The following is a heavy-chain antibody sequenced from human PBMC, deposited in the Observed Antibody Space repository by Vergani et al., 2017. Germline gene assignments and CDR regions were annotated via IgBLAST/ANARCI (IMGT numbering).Heavy chain of an antibody. J-gene: IGHJ4*02. CDR1: GGSISSGDYY. D-gene: IGHD3-9*01. CDR2: IYYSGST. CDR3: ARSGGYFDWLWDY. V-gene: IGHV4-30-4*08. Sequence: QVQLQESGPGLVKPSQTLSLTCTVSGGSISSGDYYWSWLRQPPGKGLEWIGYIYYSGSTYYNPSLKSRVTISVDTSKNQFSLKLSSVTAADTAVYYCARSGGYFDWLWDYWGQGTLVTVSS.